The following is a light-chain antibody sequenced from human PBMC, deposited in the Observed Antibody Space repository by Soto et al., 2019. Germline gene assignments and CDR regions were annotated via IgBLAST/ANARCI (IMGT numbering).Light chain of an antibody. CDR1: QGINDY. J-gene: IGKJ1*01. Sequence: DIQMTQSPSSLSASVGDRVTITCRTSQGINDYLNWYQMKPGEAPKLLIYAASALQSGIPSRFSGSASGTEFTLTITSLQPEDFATYYCQQSYKFPRTFGQGTKVDIK. CDR3: QQSYKFPRT. CDR2: AAS. V-gene: IGKV1-39*01.